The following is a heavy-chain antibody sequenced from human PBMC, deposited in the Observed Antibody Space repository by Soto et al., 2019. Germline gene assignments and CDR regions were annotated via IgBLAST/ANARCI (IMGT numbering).Heavy chain of an antibody. J-gene: IGHJ5*02. Sequence: ASVKVSCKASGYTFTGYYMHWVRQAPGQGLEWMGWINPNSGGTNYAQKFQGWVTMTRDTSISTAYMELSSLRVEDTAVYYCARDTPGPLSFDPWGQGTQVTVSS. V-gene: IGHV1-2*04. CDR1: GYTFTGYY. CDR3: ARDTPGPLSFDP. CDR2: INPNSGGT.